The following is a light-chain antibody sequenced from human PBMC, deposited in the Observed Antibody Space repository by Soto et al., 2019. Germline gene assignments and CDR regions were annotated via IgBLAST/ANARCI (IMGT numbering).Light chain of an antibody. Sequence: DIQMTQSPSTLSGSVGXRVTITCRASQTISSWLAWYQQKPGKAPKLLIYKASTLKSGVPSRFSGSGSGTEFTLTISSLQPEDFATYYCQQFNSYPITVGQGTRLESK. CDR2: KAS. CDR1: QTISSW. CDR3: QQFNSYPIT. J-gene: IGKJ5*01. V-gene: IGKV1-5*03.